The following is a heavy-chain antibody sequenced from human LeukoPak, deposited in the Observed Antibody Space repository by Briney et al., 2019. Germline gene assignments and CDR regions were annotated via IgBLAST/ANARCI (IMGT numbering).Heavy chain of an antibody. D-gene: IGHD4-17*01. Sequence: ASVKVSCKASGYTFTSYGISWVRQAPGQGLEWMGWISAYNGNTNYAQKLQGRVTMTTDTSTSTAYMELRSLRSDDTAVYYCARDEPHYGDYAGVYWGQGTLVTVSS. V-gene: IGHV1-18*01. CDR3: ARDEPHYGDYAGVY. J-gene: IGHJ4*02. CDR1: GYTFTSYG. CDR2: ISAYNGNT.